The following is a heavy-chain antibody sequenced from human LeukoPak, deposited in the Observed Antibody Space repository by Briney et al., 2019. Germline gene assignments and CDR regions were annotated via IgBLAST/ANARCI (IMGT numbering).Heavy chain of an antibody. D-gene: IGHD3-16*01. CDR1: GGSISSSSYY. J-gene: IGHJ5*02. Sequence: TLSLTCTVSGGSISSSSYYWGWIRQPPGKALEWLALIYWNDDKRCSPSLKSRLTITKDTSKNQVVLTMTNMDPVDTATYYCAHIGLWAYTIYWFDPWGQGTLVTVSS. V-gene: IGHV2-5*01. CDR3: AHIGLWAYTIYWFDP. CDR2: IYWNDDK.